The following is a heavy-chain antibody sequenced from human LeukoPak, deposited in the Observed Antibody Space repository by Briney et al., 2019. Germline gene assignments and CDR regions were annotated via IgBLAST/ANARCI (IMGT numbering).Heavy chain of an antibody. J-gene: IGHJ1*01. Sequence: GGSLRLSCAASGFTFSSYGMHWVRQAPGKGLEWVSAISGSGGSTYYADSVKGRFTISRDNSKNTLYLQMNSLRAEDTAVYYCAKGREQWPFAEYFQHWGQGTLVTVSS. CDR3: AKGREQWPFAEYFQH. CDR2: ISGSGGST. D-gene: IGHD6-19*01. CDR1: GFTFSSYG. V-gene: IGHV3-23*01.